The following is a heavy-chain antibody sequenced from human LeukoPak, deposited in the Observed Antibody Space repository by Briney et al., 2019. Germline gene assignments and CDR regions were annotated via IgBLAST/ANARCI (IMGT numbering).Heavy chain of an antibody. CDR1: GFTFSSYS. D-gene: IGHD4-17*01. CDR2: ISSSSSYI. V-gene: IGHV3-21*04. J-gene: IGHJ4*02. CDR3: AKEIQLIGFTVTNQGGVFDY. Sequence: GGSLRLSCAASGFTFSSYSMNWVRQAPGKGLEWVSSISSSSSYIYYADSVKGRFTISRDNSKNTLYLQMNSLRAEDTAVYYCAKEIQLIGFTVTNQGGVFDYWGQGTLVTVSS.